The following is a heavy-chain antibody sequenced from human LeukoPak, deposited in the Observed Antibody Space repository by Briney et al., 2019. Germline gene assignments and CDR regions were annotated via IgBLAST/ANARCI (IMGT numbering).Heavy chain of an antibody. V-gene: IGHV3-11*01. CDR1: GFTFSDYY. CDR2: ISSSGSTI. J-gene: IGHJ5*02. Sequence: GGSLRLSCAASGFTFSDYYMSWIRQPPAKGLEWVSYISSSGSTIYYADSVKGRFTISRDNAKNSLSLQMNSLRAEDTAVYYCARDFRLYNWFDPWGQGTLVTVSS. CDR3: ARDFRLYNWFDP.